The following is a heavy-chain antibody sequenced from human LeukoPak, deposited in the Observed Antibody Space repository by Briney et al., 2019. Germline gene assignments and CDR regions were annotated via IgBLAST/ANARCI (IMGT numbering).Heavy chain of an antibody. CDR1: GGSISSYY. V-gene: IGHV4-59*01. CDR2: IYYSGST. D-gene: IGHD5-12*01. J-gene: IGHJ4*02. Sequence: SETLSLTCTVPGGSISSYYWSWIRQPPGKGLEWIGYIYYSGSTNYNPSLKSRVTISVDTSKNQCSLKLSSVTAADTAVYYCAREKEATFDYWGQGTLVTVSS. CDR3: AREKEATFDY.